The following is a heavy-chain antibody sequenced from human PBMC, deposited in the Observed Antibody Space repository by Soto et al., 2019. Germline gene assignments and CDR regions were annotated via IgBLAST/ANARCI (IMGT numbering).Heavy chain of an antibody. J-gene: IGHJ6*02. V-gene: IGHV1-46*03. CDR2: INPSGGST. CDR3: ARDYYDSSGYDYPYYYYGMDV. D-gene: IGHD3-22*01. CDR1: GYTFTSYY. Sequence: ASVKVSCKASGYTFTSYYMHWVRQAPGQGLEWMGIINPSGGSTSYAQKFQGRVTMTRDTSTSTVYMELSSLRSEDTAVYYCARDYYDSSGYDYPYYYYGMDVWGQGTTVTVSS.